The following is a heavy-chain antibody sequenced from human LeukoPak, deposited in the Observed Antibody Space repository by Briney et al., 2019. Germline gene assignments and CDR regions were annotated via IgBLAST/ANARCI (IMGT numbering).Heavy chain of an antibody. V-gene: IGHV5-51*01. J-gene: IGHJ4*02. D-gene: IGHD4-11*01. Sequence: GESLKISCKGSGYSFSNFWIGWVRQMPGKGLEWMGFIYPDDSDTRYSPSFQGQVTVSADKSISTAYLQWSRLKASDTAMYYCATTDISMTTDFDHWGQGTLVTVSS. CDR1: GYSFSNFW. CDR3: ATTDISMTTDFDH. CDR2: IYPDDSDT.